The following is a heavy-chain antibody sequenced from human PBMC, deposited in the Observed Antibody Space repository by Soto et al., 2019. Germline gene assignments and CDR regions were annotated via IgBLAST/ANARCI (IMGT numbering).Heavy chain of an antibody. CDR3: ASGGSTSFDYFDY. CDR1: GGSISSGGYY. J-gene: IGHJ4*02. Sequence: SETLSLTCTVSGGSISSGGYYWSWIRQHPGKGLEWIGYIYYSGSTYYNPSLKRRVTISLDTSKNQFSLKLSSVTAADTAVYYCASGGSTSFDYFDYWGQGTLVTVSS. CDR2: IYYSGST. V-gene: IGHV4-31*03. D-gene: IGHD2-2*01.